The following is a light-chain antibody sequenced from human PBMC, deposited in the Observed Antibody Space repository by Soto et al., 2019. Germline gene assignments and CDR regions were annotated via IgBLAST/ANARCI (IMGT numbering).Light chain of an antibody. CDR1: QNFSN. CDR3: PADTAVPRNR. CDR2: GAS. V-gene: IGKV3-15*01. J-gene: IGKJ1*01. Sequence: VMTPVSSTRTLKPQQRATLSCMASQNFSNLAWYQQNPGQALRLLIYGASTRATGIPARFSGSGSGTEFTLTISSLQSEDFGIQYWPADTAVPRNRFGEGGKLDTK.